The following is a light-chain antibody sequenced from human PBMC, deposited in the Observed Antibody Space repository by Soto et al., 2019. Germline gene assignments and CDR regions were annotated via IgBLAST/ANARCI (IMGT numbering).Light chain of an antibody. Sequence: EIVLTQSPGTLSLSPGERATLSCRASQSVSSSYLAWYQQKPGQAPRLLIYGASSRATGIPDRFSGGGSGTDFTLTISRLEPEDFAVYYCQHYGSSQKFGQGTKVQIK. CDR1: QSVSSSY. CDR2: GAS. J-gene: IGKJ1*01. CDR3: QHYGSSQK. V-gene: IGKV3-20*01.